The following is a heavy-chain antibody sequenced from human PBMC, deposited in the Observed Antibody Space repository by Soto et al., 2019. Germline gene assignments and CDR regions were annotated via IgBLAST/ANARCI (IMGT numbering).Heavy chain of an antibody. D-gene: IGHD5-18*01. V-gene: IGHV3-23*01. J-gene: IGHJ6*02. Sequence: EVQLLESGGGLAQPGGSLRLSCEASGFTFRKYVMTWVRQAPGKGLEWVSSLSSTGGSTYYSYSGKCRFTVSRDNSKNSLFLQMNSLRAEDTAIYYCAKDRVFLEWIPQGGLDVWGPGTTVAVSS. CDR1: GFTFRKYV. CDR2: LSSTGGST. CDR3: AKDRVFLEWIPQGGLDV.